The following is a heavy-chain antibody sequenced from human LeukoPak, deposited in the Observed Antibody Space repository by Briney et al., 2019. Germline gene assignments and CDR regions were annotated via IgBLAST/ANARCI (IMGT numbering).Heavy chain of an antibody. J-gene: IGHJ6*04. D-gene: IGHD2-2*01. V-gene: IGHV3-33*01. CDR2: IWYDGSNK. CDR1: GSTFSSYG. CDR3: ARDIGYCSSTSCYRYGMDV. Sequence: GGSLRLSCAASGSTFSSYGMHWVRQAPGKGLEWVAVIWYDGSNKYYADSVKGRFTISRDNSKNTLYLQMNSLRAEDTAVYYCARDIGYCSSTSCYRYGMDVWGKGTTVTVSS.